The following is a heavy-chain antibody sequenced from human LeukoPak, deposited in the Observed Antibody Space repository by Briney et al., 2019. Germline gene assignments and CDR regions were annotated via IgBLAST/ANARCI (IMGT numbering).Heavy chain of an antibody. CDR2: INANSGAT. V-gene: IGHV1-2*02. CDR1: GYTFIDYY. J-gene: IGHJ6*02. D-gene: IGHD2-2*01. CDR3: AREQVVAAEYYYYYGMDV. Sequence: GASVKVSCKASGYTFIDYYIHWVRLAPGQGLEWMGWINANSGATNYAPKFQGSVTMTRDTSTNTAYMELRSLRSDDTAPYYCAREQVVAAEYYYYYGMDVWGQGTTVTVSS.